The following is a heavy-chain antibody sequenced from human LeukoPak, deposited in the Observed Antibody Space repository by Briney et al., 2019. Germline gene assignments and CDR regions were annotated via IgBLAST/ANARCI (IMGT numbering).Heavy chain of an antibody. CDR3: ARLGYGDYYLGY. CDR2: ISDYNGNT. J-gene: IGHJ4*02. V-gene: IGHV1-18*01. D-gene: IGHD4-17*01. CDR1: GYTFTSYG. Sequence: GASVKVSCKASGYTFTSYGISWVRQAPGQGLECMGWISDYNGNTKYVQKFQGRVTMTTDTSTNTAYMELRSLRSDDTAVYFCARLGYGDYYLGYWGQGTLVTVSS.